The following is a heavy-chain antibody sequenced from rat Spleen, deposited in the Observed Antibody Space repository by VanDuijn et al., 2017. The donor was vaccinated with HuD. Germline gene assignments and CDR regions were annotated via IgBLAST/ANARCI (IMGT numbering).Heavy chain of an antibody. CDR3: ARETGNSRDFDY. CDR2: INTGSTDT. J-gene: IGHJ2*01. D-gene: IGHD5-1*01. V-gene: IGHV5-43*01. CDR1: GFTFSSYV. Sequence: EVQLVESGGGLVQPGSSLKVSCVASGFTFSSYVMHWFRQAPENGIEWLAYINTGSTDTHYAETVKGRFTISRDNAKNTVDMQLSSLGSEDTAMYFCARETGNSRDFDYWGQGVMVTVSS.